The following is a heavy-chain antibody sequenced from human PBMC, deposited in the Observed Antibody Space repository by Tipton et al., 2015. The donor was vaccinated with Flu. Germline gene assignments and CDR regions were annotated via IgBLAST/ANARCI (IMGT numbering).Heavy chain of an antibody. D-gene: IGHD5-18*01. Sequence: TLSLTCTVSGGSISDSDYYWAWIRQPPGKRLEWIGEINHSGSTNYNPSLKSRVTISVDTSKNQFSLKLSSVTAADTAVYYCARGHTAMVGSLYYYGMDVWGQGTTVTVSS. CDR3: ARGHTAMVGSLYYYGMDV. J-gene: IGHJ6*02. V-gene: IGHV4-39*07. CDR1: GGSISDSDYY. CDR2: INHSGST.